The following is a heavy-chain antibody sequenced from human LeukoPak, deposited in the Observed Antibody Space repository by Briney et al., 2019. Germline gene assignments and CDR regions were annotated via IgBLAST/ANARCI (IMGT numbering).Heavy chain of an antibody. CDR3: ARHNGYSFGRRDY. CDR1: GDSINSSSYY. D-gene: IGHD5-18*01. V-gene: IGHV4-39*01. J-gene: IGHJ4*02. CDR2: IYYSGNT. Sequence: SETLSLTCTVSGDSINSSSYYWGWIRQPPGKGLEWIGSIYYSGNTYYTPSLKSRVTISLDTSKNQFSLRLSSVTAADTAVYYCARHNGYSFGRRDYWGQGTLVTVSS.